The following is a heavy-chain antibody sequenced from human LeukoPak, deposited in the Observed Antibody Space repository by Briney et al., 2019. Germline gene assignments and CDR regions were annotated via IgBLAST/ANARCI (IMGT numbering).Heavy chain of an antibody. CDR3: ARSGAGGGAFDI. Sequence: GGSLRLSCAASGFTFSSYSMNWVRQAPGKGLEWVSSISSSSSYIYYADSVKGRFTISRDNAKNSLYLQMYSLRAEDTAVYYCARSGAGGGAFDIWGQGTMVTVSS. D-gene: IGHD3-10*01. J-gene: IGHJ3*02. CDR2: ISSSSSYI. V-gene: IGHV3-21*01. CDR1: GFTFSSYS.